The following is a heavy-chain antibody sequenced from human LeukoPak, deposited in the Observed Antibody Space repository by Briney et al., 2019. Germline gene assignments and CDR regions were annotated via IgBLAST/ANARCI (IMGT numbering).Heavy chain of an antibody. D-gene: IGHD1-26*01. V-gene: IGHV4-59*11. CDR3: ARGGSYYSYFDY. CDR1: GGSISSHY. CDR2: IYYSGST. J-gene: IGHJ4*02. Sequence: SETLSLTCTVSGGSISSHYWSWIRQLPGKGLEWIGYIYYSGSTNYNPSLKSRVTISVDTSKNQFSLKLSSVTAADTAVYYCARGGSYYSYFDYWGQGTLVTVSS.